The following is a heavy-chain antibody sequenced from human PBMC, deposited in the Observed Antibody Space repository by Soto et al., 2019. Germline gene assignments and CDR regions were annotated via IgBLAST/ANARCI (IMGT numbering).Heavy chain of an antibody. Sequence: GGSLRLSCAASGFTFSSYSMNWVRQAPGKGLEWVSYISSSSTIYYADSVKGRFTISRDNAKNSLYPQMNSLRDEDTAVYYCARESAALNWFDPWGQGTLVTVSS. V-gene: IGHV3-48*02. J-gene: IGHJ5*02. CDR2: ISSSSTI. CDR1: GFTFSSYS. CDR3: ARESAALNWFDP. D-gene: IGHD2-2*01.